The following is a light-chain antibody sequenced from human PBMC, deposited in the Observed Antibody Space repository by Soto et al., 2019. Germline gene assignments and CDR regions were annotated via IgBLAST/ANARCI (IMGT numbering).Light chain of an antibody. CDR1: QSVSSTY. Sequence: EIVLTQSPGTLSLSPGQRATVSCRASQSVSSTYLAWYQQKPGQAPRLLIYGPSSRATGTPDRFSGSGSGTDFTLTISRLEPEDFAVYYCQHYDNSLIFGPGTRVDIK. V-gene: IGKV3-20*01. CDR2: GPS. CDR3: QHYDNSLI. J-gene: IGKJ3*01.